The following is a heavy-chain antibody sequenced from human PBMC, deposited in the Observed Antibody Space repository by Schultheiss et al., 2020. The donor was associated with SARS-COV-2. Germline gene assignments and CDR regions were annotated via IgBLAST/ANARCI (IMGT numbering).Heavy chain of an antibody. CDR3: ARAKLEPTYYYYYMDV. D-gene: IGHD1-1*01. J-gene: IGHJ6*03. CDR2: ISGGGGTT. Sequence: GGSLRLSCAASGFTFSSYAMSWVRQAPGKGLEWVSGISGGGGTTDYADSVKGRFTISRDNSKNTLYLQMNSLRAEDTAVYYCARAKLEPTYYYYYMDVWGKGTTVTVSS. CDR1: GFTFSSYA. V-gene: IGHV3-23*01.